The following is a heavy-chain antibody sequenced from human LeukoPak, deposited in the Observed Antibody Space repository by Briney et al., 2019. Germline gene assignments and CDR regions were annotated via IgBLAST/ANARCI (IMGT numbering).Heavy chain of an antibody. V-gene: IGHV1-18*01. CDR1: GYTFSLYG. J-gene: IGHJ4*02. Sequence: ASVTVSCKTSGYTFSLYGVTWVRQAPGQGLEWMGWISGFKRMTNYAQRFQGRVTMTTDYSSTEVYMELSRLTSDDTAVYYCARDGPLPGYSSGTASPPFDHWGQGTLVIVSS. D-gene: IGHD2-15*01. CDR3: ARDGPLPGYSSGTASPPFDH. CDR2: ISGFKRMT.